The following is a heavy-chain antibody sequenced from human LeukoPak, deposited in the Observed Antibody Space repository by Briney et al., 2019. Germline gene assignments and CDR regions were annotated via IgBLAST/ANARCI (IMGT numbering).Heavy chain of an antibody. CDR3: ARVYNSFGLLY. CDR1: GYTFINYA. D-gene: IGHD5-18*01. Sequence: GASVKVSCKASGYTFINYAITWVRQAPGQGPEWMGWISAYNGNTNYAQNLQGRVTMTTDTSASTAYMELRSLSSDDTAVYYCARVYNSFGLLYWGQGTLVTVSS. CDR2: ISAYNGNT. J-gene: IGHJ4*02. V-gene: IGHV1-18*01.